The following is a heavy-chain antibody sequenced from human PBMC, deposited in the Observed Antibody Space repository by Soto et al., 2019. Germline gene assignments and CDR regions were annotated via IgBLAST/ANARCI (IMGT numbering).Heavy chain of an antibody. J-gene: IGHJ3*02. V-gene: IGHV3-21*01. D-gene: IGHD3-22*01. Sequence: GSLRLSCAASGFTFSSYSMNWVRQAPGKGLEWVSSISSSSSYIYYADSVKGRFTISRDNAKNSLYLQMNSLRAEDTAVYYCARGDYYDTSGPFSDAFDIWGRGTMVTVSS. CDR1: GFTFSSYS. CDR2: ISSSSSYI. CDR3: ARGDYYDTSGPFSDAFDI.